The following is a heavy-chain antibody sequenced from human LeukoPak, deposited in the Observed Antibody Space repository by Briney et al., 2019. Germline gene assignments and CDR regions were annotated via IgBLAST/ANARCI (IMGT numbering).Heavy chain of an antibody. J-gene: IGHJ4*02. CDR1: GLTLSTYA. CDR2: ISGGGGST. V-gene: IGHV3-23*01. Sequence: GGSLRLSCAASGLTLSTYAMSWVRQAPGKGLEWVSAISGGGGSTYYADSVKGRFIISRDNSKNTLYLQMNGLRAEDTAVYYCAKDKIVVAGNFDYWGQGTLVTVSS. D-gene: IGHD3-22*01. CDR3: AKDKIVVAGNFDY.